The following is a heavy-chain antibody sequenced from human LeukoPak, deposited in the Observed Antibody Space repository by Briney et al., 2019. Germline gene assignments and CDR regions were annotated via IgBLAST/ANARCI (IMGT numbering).Heavy chain of an antibody. V-gene: IGHV4-30-2*01. CDR1: GGSISSGGYS. Sequence: SETLSLTCAVSGGSISSGGYSWSWIRQPPGKGLEWIGYIYHSGSTYYNPSLKSRVTISVDRSKNQFSLKLSSVTAADTAVYYCARDPGSSGWYDYWGQGTLVTVSS. D-gene: IGHD6-19*01. J-gene: IGHJ4*02. CDR3: ARDPGSSGWYDY. CDR2: IYHSGST.